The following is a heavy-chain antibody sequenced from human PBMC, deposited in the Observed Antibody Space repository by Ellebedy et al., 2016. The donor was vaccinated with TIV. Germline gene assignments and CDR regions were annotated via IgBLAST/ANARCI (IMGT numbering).Heavy chain of an antibody. CDR1: GGSISSGDYY. D-gene: IGHD4-17*01. J-gene: IGHJ5*02. CDR2: IYYSGST. Sequence: MPSETLSLTCTVSGGSISSGDYYWSWIRQPPGKGLEWIGYIYYSGSTYYNPSLKSRVTISVDTSKNQFSLKLSSVTAADTAVYYCASLRCPPLRCLVEIGFDPWGQGTLVTVSS. CDR3: ASLRCPPLRCLVEIGFDP. V-gene: IGHV4-30-4*01.